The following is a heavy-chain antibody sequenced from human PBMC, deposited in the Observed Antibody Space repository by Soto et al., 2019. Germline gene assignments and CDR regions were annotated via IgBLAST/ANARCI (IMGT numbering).Heavy chain of an antibody. CDR1: GFTYDYYA. J-gene: IGHJ6*03. D-gene: IGHD2-15*01. V-gene: IGHV3-9*01. Sequence: GGSLRLSCAASGFTYDYYAMHWVRQPPGKGLEWVSGITGNSDNIAYADSVKGRFTISRDNAKNSLYLQMNSLRAEDTALYYCAKGGRLVEYYSYMDVWGRGTTVTVSS. CDR3: AKGGRLVEYYSYMDV. CDR2: ITGNSDNI.